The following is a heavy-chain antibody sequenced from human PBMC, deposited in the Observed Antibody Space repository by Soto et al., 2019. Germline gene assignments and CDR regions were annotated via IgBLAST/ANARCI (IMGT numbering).Heavy chain of an antibody. D-gene: IGHD6-13*01. J-gene: IGHJ4*02. CDR2: VYFSGST. Sequence: SETLSLTCTVSGGSISSSYWGWIRQPPGKELEWIGYVYFSGSTSYNPSLKSRVTISVDTSKNQFALKLSSVTAADTAVYYCARASTPVAGIFDTWGPGTLVT. V-gene: IGHV4-59*01. CDR3: ARASTPVAGIFDT. CDR1: GGSISSSY.